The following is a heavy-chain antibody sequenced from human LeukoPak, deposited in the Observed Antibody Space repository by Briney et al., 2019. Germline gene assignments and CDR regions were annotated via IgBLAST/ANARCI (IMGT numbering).Heavy chain of an antibody. Sequence: WVRQPPGKGLEWIGYIYYSGSTYYNPSLKSRATISVDTSKNQFSLKLSSVTAADTAVYYCAREDTWGSGDYWGQGTLVTVSS. J-gene: IGHJ4*02. CDR2: IYYSGST. V-gene: IGHV4-30-4*01. CDR3: AREDTWGSGDY. D-gene: IGHD7-27*01.